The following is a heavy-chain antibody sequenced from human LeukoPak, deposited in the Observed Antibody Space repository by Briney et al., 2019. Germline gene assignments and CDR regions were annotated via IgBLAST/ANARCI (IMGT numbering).Heavy chain of an antibody. CDR2: IQYDGSNE. D-gene: IGHD6-19*01. V-gene: IGHV3-30*02. CDR3: ARGAREEQWLSEFDP. CDR1: RFTFSSYG. J-gene: IGHJ5*02. Sequence: PGGSLRLSCAASRFTFSSYGMHWVRQAPGKGLEWVAYIQYDGSNEQYADSVKGRFSISRDSSKNILYLQMNSLRAEDTAVYYCARGAREEQWLSEFDPWGQGTLVTVSS.